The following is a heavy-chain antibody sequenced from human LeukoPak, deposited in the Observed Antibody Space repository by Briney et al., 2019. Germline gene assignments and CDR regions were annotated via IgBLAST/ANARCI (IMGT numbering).Heavy chain of an antibody. D-gene: IGHD5-18*01. CDR2: IYYSGST. J-gene: IGHJ4*02. Sequence: TSETLSLTCAVYGGSFSGYYWSWIRQPPGKGLEWIGYIYYSGSTNYNPSLKSRVTISVDTSKNQFSLKLSSVTAADTAVYYCATNTAMVPYYFDYWGQGTLVTVSS. V-gene: IGHV4-59*01. CDR3: ATNTAMVPYYFDY. CDR1: GGSFSGYY.